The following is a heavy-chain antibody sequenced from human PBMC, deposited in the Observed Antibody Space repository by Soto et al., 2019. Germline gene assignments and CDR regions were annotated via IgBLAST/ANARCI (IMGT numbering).Heavy chain of an antibody. CDR3: AXDRIGSGSSPXN. Sequence: SETLSLTCTVSGGSISSCGYYWSWIRQHPGKGLEWIGYIYYSGSTYYNPSLKSRVTISVDTSKNQFSLKLSSVTAADTAVYYCAXDRIGSGSSPXNWGQGTLVXVSS. V-gene: IGHV4-31*03. CDR2: IYYSGST. D-gene: IGHD3-10*01. J-gene: IGHJ4*02. CDR1: GGSISSCGYY.